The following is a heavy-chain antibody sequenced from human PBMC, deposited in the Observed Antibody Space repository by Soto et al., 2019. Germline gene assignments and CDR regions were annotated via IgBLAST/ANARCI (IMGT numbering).Heavy chain of an antibody. CDR3: AREMRMADAGAVDY. CDR1: GFTVSSNY. CDR2: IYSDGST. V-gene: IGHV3-66*01. Sequence: PGGSLTLSCAASGFTVSSNYMNWVRQAPGKGLEWVSIIYSDGSTYYADSVKGRFTISRDNSKSTVYLQMNSLRAEDSALYYCAREMRMADAGAVDYWGQETLVTVSS. J-gene: IGHJ4*02. D-gene: IGHD6-13*01.